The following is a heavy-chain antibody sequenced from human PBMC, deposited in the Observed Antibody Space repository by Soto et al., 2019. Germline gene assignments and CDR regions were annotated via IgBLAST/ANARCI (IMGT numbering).Heavy chain of an antibody. CDR1: GFTLNTYS. V-gene: IGHV3-33*01. Sequence: GGSLRLSCEASGFTLNTYSMHWVRQPPGKGLEWLAAIWYDGTQKYYADSVKGRFIISRDNSKKTLYLEMNSLRAEDTAVYYCARAEGTTVTGLWHFDSWGQGTLVTVSS. CDR3: ARAEGTTVTGLWHFDS. D-gene: IGHD4-17*01. J-gene: IGHJ4*02. CDR2: IWYDGTQK.